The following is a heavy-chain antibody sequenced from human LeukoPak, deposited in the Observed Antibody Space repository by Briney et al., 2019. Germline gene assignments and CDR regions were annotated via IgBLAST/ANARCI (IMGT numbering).Heavy chain of an antibody. CDR1: GFTFSDYW. CDR3: GRDGHSGGIVGAPDY. CDR2: IRRDGGQT. Sequence: HPGGSLRLSCAASGFTFSDYWMSWVRRAPGKGREWGANIRRDGGQTIYIDSVKGRFTISRDNSRNSLSLQMNSLRAEDTAVYYCGRDGHSGGIVGAPDYWGQGTLVTVSS. J-gene: IGHJ4*02. D-gene: IGHD1-26*01. V-gene: IGHV3-7*01.